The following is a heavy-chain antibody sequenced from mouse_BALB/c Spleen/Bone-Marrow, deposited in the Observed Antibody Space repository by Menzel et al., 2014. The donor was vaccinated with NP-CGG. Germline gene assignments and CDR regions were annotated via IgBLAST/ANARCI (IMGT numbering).Heavy chain of an antibody. D-gene: IGHD1-2*01. Sequence: EVMLVESGGGLVQPGGSRKLSCAASGLTFSSFGMHWVRQAPEKGLEWVAYISGGGSIIYYADTVKGRFTISRDNPKNTLFLQMTSLRSEGTAIYYCARKDYFGYAAMDYWGQGTSVTVSS. J-gene: IGHJ4*01. V-gene: IGHV5-17*02. CDR2: ISGGGSII. CDR3: ARKDYFGYAAMDY. CDR1: GLTFSSFG.